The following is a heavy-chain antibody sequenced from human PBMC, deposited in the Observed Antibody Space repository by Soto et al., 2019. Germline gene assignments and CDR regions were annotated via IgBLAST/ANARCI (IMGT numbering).Heavy chain of an antibody. D-gene: IGHD2-2*01. J-gene: IGHJ4*02. CDR1: GFTFSSYA. Sequence: GGSLRLSCAASGFTFSSYAMHWVRQAPGKGLEWVAVISYDGSNKYYADSVKGRFTISRDNSKNTLYLQMNSLRAEDTAVYYCARDQEDIVVVPAASSYFDYWGQGT. CDR2: ISYDGSNK. V-gene: IGHV3-30-3*01. CDR3: ARDQEDIVVVPAASSYFDY.